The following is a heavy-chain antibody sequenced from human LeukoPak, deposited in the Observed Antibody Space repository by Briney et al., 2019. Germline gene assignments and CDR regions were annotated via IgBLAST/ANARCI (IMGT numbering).Heavy chain of an antibody. CDR3: ARELEVTTNYFDY. CDR2: INHSGST. V-gene: IGHV4-34*01. CDR1: GGSFGGYY. Sequence: PSETLSLTCAVYGGSFGGYYWSWIRQPPGKGLEWIGEINHSGSTNYNPSLKGRVTISVDTSKNQFSLKLSSVTAADTAVYYCARELEVTTNYFDYWGQGTLVTVSS. J-gene: IGHJ4*02. D-gene: IGHD4-17*01.